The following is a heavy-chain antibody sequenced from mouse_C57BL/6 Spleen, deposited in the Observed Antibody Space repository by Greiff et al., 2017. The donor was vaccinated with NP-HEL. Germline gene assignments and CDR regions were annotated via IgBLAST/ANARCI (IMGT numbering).Heavy chain of an antibody. CDR3: ARVAQATGFAY. D-gene: IGHD3-2*02. CDR2: IDPSDSYT. V-gene: IGHV1-50*01. CDR1: GYTFTSYW. Sequence: VQLQQSGAELVKPGASVKLSCKASGYTFTSYWMQWVKQRPGQGLEWIGEIDPSDSYTNYNQKFKGKATLTVDTSSSTAYMQLSSLTSEDSAVYYCARVAQATGFAYWGQGTLVTVSA. J-gene: IGHJ3*01.